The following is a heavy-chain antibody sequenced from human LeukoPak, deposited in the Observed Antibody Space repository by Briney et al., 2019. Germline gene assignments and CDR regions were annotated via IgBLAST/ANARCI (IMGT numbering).Heavy chain of an antibody. D-gene: IGHD2-2*01. CDR2: IYYSGST. Sequence: SETLSLTCTVSGGSISSGGYYWSWIRQHPGKGLEWIGYIYYSGSTYHNPSLKSRVTISVDTSKNQFSLKLSSVTAADTAVYYCARAYRSSLCRTSCWGGFDYWGQGTLVTVSS. CDR1: GGSISSGGYY. V-gene: IGHV4-31*03. J-gene: IGHJ4*02. CDR3: ARAYRSSLCRTSCWGGFDY.